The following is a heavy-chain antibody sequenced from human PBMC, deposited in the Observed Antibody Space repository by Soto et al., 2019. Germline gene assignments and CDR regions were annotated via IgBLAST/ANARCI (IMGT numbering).Heavy chain of an antibody. D-gene: IGHD3-16*01. CDR3: AAYSHKGY. V-gene: IGHV3-66*01. CDR1: GFTVSNNY. J-gene: IGHJ4*02. CDR2: IYSGGST. Sequence: EEQLVESGGDLVQPGGSLRLSCAASGFTVSNNYMSWVRQAPGKGLEWASLIYSGGSTYYADSVKGRFTISRDSSKNTLYLQMNSLGAEDTAMYYCAAYSHKGYWGQGTLVTVSS.